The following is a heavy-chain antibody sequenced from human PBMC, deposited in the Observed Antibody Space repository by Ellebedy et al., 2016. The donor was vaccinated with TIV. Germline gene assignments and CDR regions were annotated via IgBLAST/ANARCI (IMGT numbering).Heavy chain of an antibody. CDR3: ASARSMVRGVMDYGMDV. CDR2: IYPGDSDT. Sequence: GESLKISXKGSGYSFTSYWIGWVRQMPGKGLEWMGIIYPGDSDTRYSPSFQGQVTISADKSISTAYLQWSSLKASDTAMYYCASARSMVRGVMDYGMDVWGQGTTVTVSS. D-gene: IGHD3-10*01. CDR1: GYSFTSYW. V-gene: IGHV5-51*01. J-gene: IGHJ6*02.